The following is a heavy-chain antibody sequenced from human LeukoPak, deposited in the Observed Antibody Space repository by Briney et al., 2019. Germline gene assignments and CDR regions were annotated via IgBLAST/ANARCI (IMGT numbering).Heavy chain of an antibody. CDR3: ATDPYYYGSGSYYNKSGWFDP. CDR2: FDPEDGET. CDR1: GYTLTGLS. J-gene: IGHJ5*02. Sequence: ASVKVSCKVSGYTLTGLSMHWVRQAPGKGLEWMGGFDPEDGETIYAQKFQGRVTMTEDTSTDTAYMELSSLRSEDTAVHYCATDPYYYGSGSYYNKSGWFDPWGQGTLVTVSS. D-gene: IGHD3-10*01. V-gene: IGHV1-24*01.